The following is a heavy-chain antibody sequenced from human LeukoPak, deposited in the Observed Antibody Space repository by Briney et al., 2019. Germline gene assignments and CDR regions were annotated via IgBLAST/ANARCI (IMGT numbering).Heavy chain of an antibody. CDR3: ARMTFRAVKRGGHYYYYMDV. CDR2: IYYSGST. CDR1: GGSISSSSYY. V-gene: IGHV4-39*01. D-gene: IGHD1-1*01. Sequence: PSETLSLTCTVSGGSISSSSYYWGWIRQPPGKGLEWIGSIYYSGSTYYNPSLKSRVTISVDTSKNQFSLKLSSVTAADTAVYYCARMTFRAVKRGGHYYYYMDVWGKGTTVTISS. J-gene: IGHJ6*03.